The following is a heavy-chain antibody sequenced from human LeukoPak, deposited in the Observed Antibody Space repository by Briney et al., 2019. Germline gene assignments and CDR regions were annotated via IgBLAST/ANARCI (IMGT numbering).Heavy chain of an antibody. CDR2: IYPGDSDT. D-gene: IGHD1-26*01. CDR3: ARHVEQGWENNWFDP. J-gene: IGHJ5*02. Sequence: ESLKISCKGSGYSFTSYWIGWVRPMPGKGLEWMGIIYPGDSDTRYSPSFQGQVTISADKSISTAYLQWSSLKASDTAMYYCARHVEQGWENNWFDPWGQGTLVTVSS. CDR1: GYSFTSYW. V-gene: IGHV5-51*01.